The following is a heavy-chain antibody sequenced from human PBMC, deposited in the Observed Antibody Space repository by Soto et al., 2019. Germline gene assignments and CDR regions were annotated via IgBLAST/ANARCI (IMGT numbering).Heavy chain of an antibody. J-gene: IGHJ5*02. D-gene: IGHD3-3*01. V-gene: IGHV4-39*01. CDR3: ARMGDFWSGPGELDP. CDR1: GGSISSSNYY. CDR2: VYYNGFT. Sequence: SETLSLTCTVSGGSISSSNYYWAWIRQSPGKGLEWIGSVYYNGFTYYNPSLKSRVTISVDTSKNQFSLKLTSVTAADTAVYYCARMGDFWSGPGELDPWGQGTMVTVSS.